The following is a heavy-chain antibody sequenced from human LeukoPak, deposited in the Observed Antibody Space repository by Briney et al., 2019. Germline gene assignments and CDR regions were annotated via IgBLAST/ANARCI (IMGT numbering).Heavy chain of an antibody. CDR3: ARRGRGDYADY. J-gene: IGHJ4*02. V-gene: IGHV4-59*01. CDR1: GGSITTYS. D-gene: IGHD4-17*01. Sequence: SETLSLTCTVSGGSITTYSWSWIRQPPGKGLEWIGYLYYTGTTTYNPSLKSRLTMSVDSSKNQFSLKLRSVTAADTALYYCARRGRGDYADYWGQGSLVTVSS. CDR2: LYYTGTT.